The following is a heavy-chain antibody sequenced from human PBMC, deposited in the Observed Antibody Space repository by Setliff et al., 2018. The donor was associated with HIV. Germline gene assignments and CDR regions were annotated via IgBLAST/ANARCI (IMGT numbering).Heavy chain of an antibody. Sequence: SETLSLTCAVSNYSISSGYYWGWIRQPPGKGLEWIGSIYTSGSTNYNPSLTSRVTMSVDTSKNQFSLKLNSVTDADTAVYYCARVSITYWYSIPRDYYYYMDVWGEGTTVTVSS. V-gene: IGHV4-38-2*01. J-gene: IGHJ6*03. CDR1: NYSISSGYY. D-gene: IGHD2-8*02. CDR2: IYTSGST. CDR3: ARVSITYWYSIPRDYYYYMDV.